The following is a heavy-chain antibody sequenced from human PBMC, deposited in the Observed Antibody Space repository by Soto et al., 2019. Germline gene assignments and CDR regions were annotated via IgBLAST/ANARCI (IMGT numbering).Heavy chain of an antibody. CDR2: IYYSGNT. V-gene: IGHV4-59*01. Sequence: SETLSLTCTVSGGSISSYYWNWIRQPSGKGLEWIGYIYYSGNTNYNPSLRSRITITVDRSNNQYSLKLTSMTAADTAVYFCSRDGRLMLRGFSFYNGMDVWGQGPTVTVSS. J-gene: IGHJ6*02. CDR3: SRDGRLMLRGFSFYNGMDV. D-gene: IGHD3-10*01. CDR1: GGSISSYY.